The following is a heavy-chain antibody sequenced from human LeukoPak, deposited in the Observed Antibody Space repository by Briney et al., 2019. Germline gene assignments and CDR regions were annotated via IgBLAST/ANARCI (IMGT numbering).Heavy chain of an antibody. D-gene: IGHD3-22*01. CDR1: GGSISSYY. CDR2: IYYSGRT. V-gene: IGHV4-59*08. CDR3: ASFRGEVEISMIVVAVDH. J-gene: IGHJ4*02. Sequence: TSETLSLTCTVSGGSISSYYWSWIRQPPGKGLEWIGYIYYSGRTKYNPSLKSRVTISVDTSKNQISLKLGSVTAADTAVYYCASFRGEVEISMIVVAVDHWGQGTLVTVSS.